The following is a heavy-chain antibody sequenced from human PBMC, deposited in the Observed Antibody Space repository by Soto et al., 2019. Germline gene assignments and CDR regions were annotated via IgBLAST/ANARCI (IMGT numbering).Heavy chain of an antibody. D-gene: IGHD3-10*01. Sequence: GASVKVSCKASGYTFTSYAIHWVRQAPGQRLEWMGWINVGYGNTKYSEEFQGRVTFTRDTSASTAYMELSSLRSEDTAIYYCAASYGSGYRAFDYWGQGALVTVSS. J-gene: IGHJ4*02. CDR1: GYTFTSYA. CDR3: AASYGSGYRAFDY. V-gene: IGHV1-3*03. CDR2: INVGYGNT.